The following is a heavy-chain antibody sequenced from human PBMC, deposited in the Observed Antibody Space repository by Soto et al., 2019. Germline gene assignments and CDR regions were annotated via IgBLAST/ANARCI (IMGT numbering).Heavy chain of an antibody. CDR1: GGSISSYY. Sequence: QVQLQESGPGLVKPSETLSLTCTVSGGSISSYYWCWIRQPPGKGLEWIGYIYYSGSTNYNPSLKSRVTISVDTSKNQFSLKLSSVTAADTAVYYCARDLVSEEYSSSSHWFDPWGQGTLVTVSS. J-gene: IGHJ5*02. D-gene: IGHD6-6*01. CDR2: IYYSGST. V-gene: IGHV4-59*01. CDR3: ARDLVSEEYSSSSHWFDP.